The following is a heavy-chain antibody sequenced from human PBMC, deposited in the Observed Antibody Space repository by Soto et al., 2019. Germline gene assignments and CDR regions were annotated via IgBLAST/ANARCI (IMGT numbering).Heavy chain of an antibody. CDR3: ARHVNVSVAGTRFDY. V-gene: IGHV4-59*08. D-gene: IGHD6-19*01. CDR2: IHYSGST. Sequence: QVQLQESGPGLVKPSETLSLTCTVSGGSISSYYWSWIRQPPGKGLEWTGHIHYSGSTHHNPSLRSPVTMSVVPSPHHFPLQLSSVTAADTAVYYCARHVNVSVAGTRFDYWGQGTLVTVSS. J-gene: IGHJ4*02. CDR1: GGSISSYY.